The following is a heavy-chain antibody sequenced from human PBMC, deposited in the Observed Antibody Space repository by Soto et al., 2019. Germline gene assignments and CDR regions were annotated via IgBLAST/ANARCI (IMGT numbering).Heavy chain of an antibody. CDR3: VRSGDNYNLLDY. CDR2: SSNSGSFT. J-gene: IGHJ4*02. Sequence: RRLSCAASGFTFSDHYMSWIRQAPGKGLEWIGYSSNSGSFTRYADSVKGRFSISRDNAKNSLYLQINSLRGDDTATYFCVRSGDNYNLLDYWGQGTPVTVSS. V-gene: IGHV3-11*06. CDR1: GFTFSDHY. D-gene: IGHD1-1*01.